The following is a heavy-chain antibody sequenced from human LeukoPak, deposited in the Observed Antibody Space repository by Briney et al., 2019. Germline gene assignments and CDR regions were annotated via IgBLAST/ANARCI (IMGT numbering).Heavy chain of an antibody. Sequence: GGSLRLSCAASGFTFSSYAMSWVRQAPGKGLEWVSVIYSGGSTYYADSVKGRFTISRDNSKNTLYLQMNSLRAEDTAVYYCARDQLSVGASDYWGQGTLVTVSS. V-gene: IGHV3-66*01. CDR1: GFTFSSYA. J-gene: IGHJ4*02. D-gene: IGHD1-26*01. CDR2: IYSGGST. CDR3: ARDQLSVGASDY.